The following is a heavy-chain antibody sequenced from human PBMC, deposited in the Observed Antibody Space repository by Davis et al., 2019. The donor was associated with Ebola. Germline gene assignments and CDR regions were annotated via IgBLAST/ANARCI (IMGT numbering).Heavy chain of an antibody. CDR3: ATHGSE. CDR2: IYYSGST. D-gene: IGHD1-26*01. Sequence: SETLSLTCTVSGGSISSSSYYWGWIRQPPGKGLEWIGSIYYSGSTYYNPSLKSRVTISVDTSENQFSLKLSSVTAADTALYFCATHGSEWGQGSLVTVSS. CDR1: GGSISSSSYY. J-gene: IGHJ4*02. V-gene: IGHV4-39*01.